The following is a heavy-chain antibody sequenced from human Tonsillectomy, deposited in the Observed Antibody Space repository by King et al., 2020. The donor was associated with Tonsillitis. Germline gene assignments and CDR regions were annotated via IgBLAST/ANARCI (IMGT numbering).Heavy chain of an antibody. D-gene: IGHD3-9*01. J-gene: IGHJ5*02. CDR3: ARGASLLYYDILSGYSEGWFDP. CDR1: GASFSDYC. V-gene: IGHV4-34*01. CDR2: INHTEGT. Sequence: VQLQQWGAGLLKPSETLSLTCAIYGASFSDYCWSWIRQPPGKGLEWIGEINHTEGTNYNPSLKSRVTISADMSKNQFSLELSSVTTADTAVYYCARGASLLYYDILSGYSEGWFDPWGQGTLVTVSS.